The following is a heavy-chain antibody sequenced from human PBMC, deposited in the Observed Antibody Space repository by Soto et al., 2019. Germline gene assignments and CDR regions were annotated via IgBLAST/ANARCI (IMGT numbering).Heavy chain of an antibody. CDR2: ISGSGNSV. V-gene: IGHV3-11*01. Sequence: QVHLVESGGGLVKPGGSLRVSCAASGFTFSDHYMTWIRQAPGKGLESVAYISGSGNSVNYAFSVKGRFTISRDNAKNSLYLQMNSLRADDTAIYYCSREPRLMDVWGQGTTVTVSS. CDR1: GFTFSDHY. J-gene: IGHJ6*02. D-gene: IGHD3-22*01. CDR3: SREPRLMDV.